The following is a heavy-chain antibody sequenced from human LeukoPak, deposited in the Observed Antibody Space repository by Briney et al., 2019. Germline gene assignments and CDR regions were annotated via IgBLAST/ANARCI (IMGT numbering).Heavy chain of an antibody. CDR2: IYPGDSDT. CDR3: ALGMYSSARRFDY. Sequence: GESLKISCKGSGYSFTRYWIGWVRQMPGKGLEWMGTIYPGDSDTRYTPSLQGQVTISADKPISTAYLQWSGLKASDTAMYFCALGMYSSARRFDYWGQGTLVTVSS. V-gene: IGHV5-51*04. J-gene: IGHJ4*02. CDR1: GYSFTRYW. D-gene: IGHD3-22*01.